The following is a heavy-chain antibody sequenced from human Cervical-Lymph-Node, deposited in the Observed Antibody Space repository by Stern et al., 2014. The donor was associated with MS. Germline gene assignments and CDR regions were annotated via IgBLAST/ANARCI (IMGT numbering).Heavy chain of an antibody. J-gene: IGHJ4*02. CDR1: GFTFDDYT. CDR3: AKDGPIYGDYAFDY. D-gene: IGHD4-17*01. CDR2: ISWDGGST. Sequence: EVQLVESGGVVVQPGGSLRLSCAASGFTFDDYTMHWVRQAPGKGLEWVSLISWDGGSTYYADSVKGRFTISRDNSKNSLYLQMNSLRTEDTALYYCAKDGPIYGDYAFDYWGQGTLVTVSS. V-gene: IGHV3-43*01.